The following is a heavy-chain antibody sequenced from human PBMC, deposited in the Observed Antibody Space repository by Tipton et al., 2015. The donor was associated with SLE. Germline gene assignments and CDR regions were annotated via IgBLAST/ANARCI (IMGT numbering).Heavy chain of an antibody. CDR3: ARDLRGRTYSTLDDAFDI. CDR2: IHYRGNP. J-gene: IGHJ3*02. CDR1: GGSIRSGGYY. Sequence: TLSLTCTVSGGSIRSGGYYWSWIRQLPGKGLEWIGYIHYRGNPYYNPSPKSRLPISVDTSKKQFSLTLGSVSAAYTSVYFCARDLRGRTYSTLDDAFDILGQGTMVTVSS. V-gene: IGHV4-31*03. D-gene: IGHD1-26*01.